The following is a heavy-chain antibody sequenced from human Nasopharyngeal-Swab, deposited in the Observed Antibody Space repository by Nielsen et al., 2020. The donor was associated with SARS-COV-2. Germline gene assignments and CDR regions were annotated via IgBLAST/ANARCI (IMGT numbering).Heavy chain of an antibody. V-gene: IGHV7-4-1*02. CDR3: ARAGRGSSSWYVMDYYYGMDV. D-gene: IGHD6-13*01. CDR2: INTNTGHP. J-gene: IGHJ6*02. Sequence: WVRQAPGQGLEWMGWINTNTGHPTYAQGFTGRLVFSLDTSVSTAYLQISSLKAEDTAVYNCARAGRGSSSWYVMDYYYGMDVWGQGTMVTVSS.